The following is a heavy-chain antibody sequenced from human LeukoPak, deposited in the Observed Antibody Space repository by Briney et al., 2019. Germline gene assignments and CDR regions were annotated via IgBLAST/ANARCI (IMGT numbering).Heavy chain of an antibody. CDR3: ARDRLSEGWNRAGVSWFDP. D-gene: IGHD1-1*01. CDR2: ISSSSSYI. CDR1: GFTFSSYN. V-gene: IGHV3-21*01. J-gene: IGHJ5*02. Sequence: GGSLRLSCAASGFTFSSYNMNWVRQAPGKGLEWVSSISSSSSYIYYADSVKGRFTISRDNAKNSLYLQMNSLRAEDTAVYYCARDRLSEGWNRAGVSWFDPWGQGTLVTVSS.